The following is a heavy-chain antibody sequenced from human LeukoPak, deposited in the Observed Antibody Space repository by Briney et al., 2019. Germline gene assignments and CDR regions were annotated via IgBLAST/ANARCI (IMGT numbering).Heavy chain of an antibody. CDR1: GFTFTSSA. CDR3: ARDEPGYSSGWYEY. J-gene: IGHJ4*02. CDR2: IVVGSGNT. D-gene: IGHD6-19*01. V-gene: IGHV1-58*02. Sequence: SVKVSCKASGFTFTSSAMQWVRQARGQRLEWIGWIVVGSGNTNYAQKFQERVTITRDMSTSTAYMELSSLRAEDTAVYYCARDEPGYSSGWYEYWGQGTLVTVSS.